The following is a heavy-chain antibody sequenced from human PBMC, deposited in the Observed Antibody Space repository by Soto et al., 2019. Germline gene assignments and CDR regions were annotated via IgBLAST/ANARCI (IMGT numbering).Heavy chain of an antibody. CDR2: VSDNGGSRGGT. CDR1: GFMFNNSA. J-gene: IGHJ3*02. Sequence: GSLRLSCTASGFMFNNSAMTWVRQAPGQGLQWVASVSDNGGSRGGTYYADSVKGRFTISRDNSKNTLYLQLDSLTGADTAVYYCASAKAVVIAALGIWGQGTMVTVSS. CDR3: ASAKAVVIAALGI. D-gene: IGHD2-21*01. V-gene: IGHV3-23*01.